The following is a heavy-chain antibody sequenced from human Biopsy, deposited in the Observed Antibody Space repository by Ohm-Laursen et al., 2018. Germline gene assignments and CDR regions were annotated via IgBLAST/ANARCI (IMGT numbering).Heavy chain of an antibody. CDR1: GFTVYNNY. CDR2: IYSGGDT. CDR3: ARDRRDWQHFFDY. J-gene: IGHJ4*02. V-gene: IGHV3-66*01. D-gene: IGHD3-3*02. Sequence: SLRLSCTATGFTVYNNYMTWVRQAPGKGLEWASLIYSGGDTRYADSVKGRFTISRDSSKNTLYLQMNSLRAEDTAVYYCARDRRDWQHFFDYWGQGTEVIVSS.